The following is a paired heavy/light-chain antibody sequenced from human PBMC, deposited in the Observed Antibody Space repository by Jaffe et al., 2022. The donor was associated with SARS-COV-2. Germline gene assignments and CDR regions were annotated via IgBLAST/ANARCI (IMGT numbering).Heavy chain of an antibody. CDR1: GDSVNSGSYY. Sequence: QVQLQESGPGLVKPSQTLSLTCTVSGDSVNSGSYYWSWIRQPAGKGLEWIGRIYPSGTTNYNPSLKSRVTFSIDTSKNQFSLNLNSVTAADTAVYYCARGFAYTNFDSWGQGTLVAVSS. CDR3: ARGFAYTNFDS. V-gene: IGHV4-61*02. CDR2: IYPSGTT. D-gene: IGHD3-10*01. J-gene: IGHJ4*02.
Light chain of an antibody. V-gene: IGKV1-39*01. CDR1: QSIGTY. CDR3: QQSYSTPLT. CDR2: AAS. Sequence: DVQMTQSPSSLSASVGDRVTITCRASQSIGTYVNWYQQKAGKAPNLLMYAASSLQSGVPSRFSGSGSGTDFTLTISSLQPEDSATYYCQQSYSTPLTFGGGTKVEIK. J-gene: IGKJ4*01.